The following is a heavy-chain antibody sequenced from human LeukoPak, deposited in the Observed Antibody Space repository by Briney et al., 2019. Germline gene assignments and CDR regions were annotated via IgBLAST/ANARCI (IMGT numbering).Heavy chain of an antibody. CDR1: GFTFSTHS. CDR2: ICSGSSHI. V-gene: IGHV3-21*01. Sequence: GGSLRLSCAASGFTFSTHSMSWVRQSPGKGLEWVSSICSGSSHIYYADSMKGRFTISRDNAKNSLFLQMNSLRDEDTAVYYCVRDFRTQLDGYSPPYHFDYWGQGALVTVSS. J-gene: IGHJ4*02. D-gene: IGHD5-24*01. CDR3: VRDFRTQLDGYSPPYHFDY.